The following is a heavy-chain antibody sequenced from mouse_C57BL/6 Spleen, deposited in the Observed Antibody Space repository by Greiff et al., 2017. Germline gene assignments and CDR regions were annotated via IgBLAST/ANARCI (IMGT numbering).Heavy chain of an antibody. V-gene: IGHV1-80*01. D-gene: IGHD3-2*02. J-gene: IGHJ2*01. Sequence: VQLQQSGAELVKPGASVKISCKASGYAFSSYWMNWVKQRPGKGLEWIGQIYPGDGDTNYNGKFKGKATLTADKSSSTAYMQLSSLTSEDSAVYFCARENSSDYFDCWGQGTTLTVSS. CDR1: GYAFSSYW. CDR3: ARENSSDYFDC. CDR2: IYPGDGDT.